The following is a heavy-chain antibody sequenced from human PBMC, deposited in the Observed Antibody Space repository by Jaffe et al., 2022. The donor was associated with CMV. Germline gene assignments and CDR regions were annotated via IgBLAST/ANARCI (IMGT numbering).Heavy chain of an antibody. D-gene: IGHD3-10*01. CDR3: AREFGWFAPTYYGMDV. Sequence: EVQLVESGGGLVQPGGSLRLSCAASGFTFSSYSMNWVRQAPGKGLEWVSYISSSSSTIYYADSVKGRFTISRDNAKNSLYLQMNSLRDEDTAVYYCAREFGWFAPTYYGMDVWGQGTTVTVSS. V-gene: IGHV3-48*02. CDR2: ISSSSSTI. J-gene: IGHJ6*02. CDR1: GFTFSSYS.